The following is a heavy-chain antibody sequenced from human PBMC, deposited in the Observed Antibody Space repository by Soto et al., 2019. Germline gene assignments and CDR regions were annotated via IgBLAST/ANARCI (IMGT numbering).Heavy chain of an antibody. Sequence: EVQVLESGGGLVQPEGSLRLSCEVSGLTIAPYAMSWVRQAPGKGLEWVSAISGSGGTTYYADSVKGRFTISRDNSKDTLLLQMNSLRVEDTAVYYCAKGATGTWLDYYFDYWGQGTLVTVSS. V-gene: IGHV3-23*01. CDR3: AKGATGTWLDYYFDY. D-gene: IGHD1-1*01. CDR1: GLTIAPYA. CDR2: ISGSGGTT. J-gene: IGHJ4*02.